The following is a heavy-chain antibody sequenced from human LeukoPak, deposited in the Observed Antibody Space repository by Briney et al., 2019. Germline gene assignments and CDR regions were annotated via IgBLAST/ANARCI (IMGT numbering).Heavy chain of an antibody. Sequence: SETLSLTCAVYGGSFSDYYWSWIRQSPGKGLEWIGEVNHSGSTNYNPSLKSRVTISIDTSKNQFSLKLSSVTAADTAVYYCARHLSRSKWTLNDAFDIWGQGTMVTVSS. V-gene: IGHV4-34*01. CDR2: VNHSGST. CDR3: ARHLSRSKWTLNDAFDI. D-gene: IGHD1-26*01. J-gene: IGHJ3*02. CDR1: GGSFSDYY.